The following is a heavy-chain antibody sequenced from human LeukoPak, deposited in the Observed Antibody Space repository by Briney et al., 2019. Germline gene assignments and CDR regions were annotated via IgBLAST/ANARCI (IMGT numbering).Heavy chain of an antibody. Sequence: GRSLRLSCAASGFTFSSYGMHWVRQAPGKGLEWVAVISYDGSNKYYADSVKGRFTISRDNSKNTLYLQMNSLRAEDTAVYYCAKDLDTYYYGSAYFDYWGQGTLVTDSS. D-gene: IGHD3-10*01. CDR3: AKDLDTYYYGSAYFDY. CDR1: GFTFSSYG. V-gene: IGHV3-30*18. CDR2: ISYDGSNK. J-gene: IGHJ4*02.